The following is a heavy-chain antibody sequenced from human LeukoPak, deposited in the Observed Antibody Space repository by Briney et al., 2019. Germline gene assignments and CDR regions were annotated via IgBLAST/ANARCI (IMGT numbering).Heavy chain of an antibody. V-gene: IGHV3-9*01. J-gene: IGHJ6*02. CDR1: GFAFDDYA. Sequence: GGSLRLSCAASGFAFDDYAMHWVRQAPGKGLEWVSGISWNSGSIGYADSVKGRFTISRDNAKNSLYLQMNSLRAEDTAVYYCARDRSSSSWGRYYYYYGMDVWGQGTTVTVSS. CDR2: ISWNSGSI. CDR3: ARDRSSSSWGRYYYYYGMDV. D-gene: IGHD6-13*01.